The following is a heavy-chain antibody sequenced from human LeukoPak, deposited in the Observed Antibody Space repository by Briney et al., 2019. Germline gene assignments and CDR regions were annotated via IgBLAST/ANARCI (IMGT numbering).Heavy chain of an antibody. Sequence: PSETLSLTCTVSGGSISSYYWSWVRQPPGKGLEWIGYIYYSGSTNYNPSLKSRVTISVDTSQNQFSLKLSSVTAADTAVYYCARGGRGSPFDYWGQGTLVTVSS. CDR2: IYYSGST. D-gene: IGHD3-10*01. J-gene: IGHJ4*02. CDR1: GGSISSYY. CDR3: ARGGRGSPFDY. V-gene: IGHV4-59*01.